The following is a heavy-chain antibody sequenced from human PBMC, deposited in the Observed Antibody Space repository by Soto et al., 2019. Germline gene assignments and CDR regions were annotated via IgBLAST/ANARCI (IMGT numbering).Heavy chain of an antibody. CDR2: TIPTFGTA. Sequence: QVQLVQSGAEVKKPGSSVKVSCKASGGTFSSYAISWLRQAPGQGLEWMGGTIPTFGTANYAQKFQGRVTITADKSTSTAYMELSSLRSEDTAVYYCARDQEQLRTSGWFDPWGQGTLVTVSS. CDR3: ARDQEQLRTSGWFDP. CDR1: GGTFSSYA. D-gene: IGHD6-6*01. J-gene: IGHJ5*02. V-gene: IGHV1-69*06.